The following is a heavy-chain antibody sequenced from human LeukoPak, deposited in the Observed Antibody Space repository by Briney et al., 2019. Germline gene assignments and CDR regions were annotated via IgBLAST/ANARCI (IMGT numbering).Heavy chain of an antibody. CDR3: ATNTRIAVADGRSMDV. Sequence: ASVKVSCKASGYTFTGYYMHWVRQAPGQGLEWMGWINPNSGGTNYAQKFQGRATMTRDTSISTAYMELSRLRSDDTAVYYCATNTRIAVADGRSMDVWGQGTTVTVSS. D-gene: IGHD6-19*01. CDR1: GYTFTGYY. CDR2: INPNSGGT. V-gene: IGHV1-2*02. J-gene: IGHJ6*02.